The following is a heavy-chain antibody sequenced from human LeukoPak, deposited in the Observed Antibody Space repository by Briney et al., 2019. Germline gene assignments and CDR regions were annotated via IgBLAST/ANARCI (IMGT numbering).Heavy chain of an antibody. J-gene: IGHJ4*02. Sequence: GGSLRLSCAASGFTFSSSAMSWVRQAPGKGLEWVSSIGGGGTDTYYADSVKGRFTISRDNSKNTLSLQMSSLRAEDTAVYYCAKSPGYWAHDYWGQGTLVTVSS. CDR1: GFTFSSSA. V-gene: IGHV3-23*01. CDR3: AKSPGYWAHDY. CDR2: IGGGGTDT. D-gene: IGHD2-8*02.